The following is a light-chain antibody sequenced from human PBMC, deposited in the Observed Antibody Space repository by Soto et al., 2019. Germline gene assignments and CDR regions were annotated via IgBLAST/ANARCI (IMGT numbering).Light chain of an antibody. V-gene: IGKV1-5*01. Sequence: DIQMTKSPSPLSASVGARVTITCRASQSISSWLAWYQQKPGKAPKLLIYDASSLESGVPSRFSGSGSGTEFTLTIIILQPDDFVAYYCQQYNCYSPAFGQGTKVDI. CDR3: QQYNCYSPA. CDR2: DAS. CDR1: QSISSW. J-gene: IGKJ1*01.